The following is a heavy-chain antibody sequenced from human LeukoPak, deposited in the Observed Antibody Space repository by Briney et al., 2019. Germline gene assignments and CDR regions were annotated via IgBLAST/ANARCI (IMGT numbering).Heavy chain of an antibody. J-gene: IGHJ4*02. CDR1: GGSFSGYY. V-gene: IGHV4-34*01. D-gene: IGHD2-15*01. Sequence: SETLFLTCAVYGGSFSGYYWSWIRQPPGKGLEWIGEINHSGSTSYNPSLKSRVAISVDTSKNQFSLKLSSVTAADTAVYYCARLVVAATPGQYYFDYWGQGTLVTVSS. CDR3: ARLVVAATPGQYYFDY. CDR2: INHSGST.